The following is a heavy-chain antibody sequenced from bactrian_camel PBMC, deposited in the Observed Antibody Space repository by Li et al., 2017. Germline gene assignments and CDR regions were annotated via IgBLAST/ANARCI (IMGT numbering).Heavy chain of an antibody. D-gene: IGHD1*01. CDR2: FYDGTV. Sequence: HVQLVESGGGSVQAGGSLKLSCALSGWPFSFSKVCMAWVRQAPGKEREGIASFYDGTVIDVDSVQGRFAISADNAKRTLYLQMNSLKPEDTAMYYCAASYAQLADSCHPTRVFAYWGRGTQVTVS. CDR3: AASYAQLADSCHPTRVFAY. J-gene: IGHJ4*01. CDR1: GWPFSFSKVC. V-gene: IGHV3S53*01.